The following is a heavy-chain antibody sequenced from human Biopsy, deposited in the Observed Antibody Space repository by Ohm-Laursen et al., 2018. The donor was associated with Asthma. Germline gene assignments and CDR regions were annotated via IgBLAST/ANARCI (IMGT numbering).Heavy chain of an antibody. J-gene: IGHJ5*02. V-gene: IGHV1-2*06. Sequence: ASVKVSCKASGYTFIGCHIHWMRQAPGQGLEWMGRINPNSGGTNYAQKFQGGVTMTRDTPISTAYMEVSRLRSDDTAVYYCARGQKSAGDRWFDPWGQGTLVTVSS. CDR1: GYTFIGCH. CDR2: INPNSGGT. D-gene: IGHD6-13*01. CDR3: ARGQKSAGDRWFDP.